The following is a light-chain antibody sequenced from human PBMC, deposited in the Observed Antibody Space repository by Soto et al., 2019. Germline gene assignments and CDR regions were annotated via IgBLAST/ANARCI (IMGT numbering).Light chain of an antibody. J-gene: IGKJ5*01. CDR1: QGISSS. CDR3: QQLTSYPRST. CDR2: EAS. Sequence: DFHITPFNSTLSGVLGGRVTITCPASQGISSSLAWYQQKPGKAPKLLIYEASNLESGVPSRFSGSGSGTEFTLTISSLQPDDFATYYCQQLTSYPRSTFGQGTRLEIK. V-gene: IGKV1-5*03.